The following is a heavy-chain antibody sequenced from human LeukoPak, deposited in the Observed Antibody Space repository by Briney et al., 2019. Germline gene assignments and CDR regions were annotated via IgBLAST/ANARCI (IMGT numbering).Heavy chain of an antibody. V-gene: IGHV4-39*01. D-gene: IGHD3-3*01. CDR2: IYYSGST. Sequence: SETLSLTCTVSGGSISSSSYYWGWIRQPPGKGLEWIGSIYYSGSTYYNPSLKSRVTISVDTSKNQFSLKLSSVTAADTAVYYCAGGRPYDFWSGYYRPLGYYYYMDVWGKGTTVTVSS. CDR3: AGGRPYDFWSGYYRPLGYYYYMDV. CDR1: GGSISSSSYY. J-gene: IGHJ6*03.